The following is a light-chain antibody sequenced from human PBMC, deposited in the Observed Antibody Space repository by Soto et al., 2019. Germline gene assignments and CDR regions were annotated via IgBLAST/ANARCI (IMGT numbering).Light chain of an antibody. CDR3: QQYNTWLWT. Sequence: EVVMTQSPATLSVSPGERATLSCRASQSVNANLAWYQQKPGQAPRLLINGASNRVTGIPARFSGSGFGTEFILTISSLQSEDFAVYYCQQYNTWLWTFGQGTKVEI. CDR2: GAS. J-gene: IGKJ1*01. V-gene: IGKV3-15*01. CDR1: QSVNAN.